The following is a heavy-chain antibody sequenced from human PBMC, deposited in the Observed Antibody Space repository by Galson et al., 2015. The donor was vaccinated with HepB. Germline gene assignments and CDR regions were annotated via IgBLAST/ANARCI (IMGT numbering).Heavy chain of an antibody. Sequence: LRLSCAASGFTFSSYAMSWVRQAPGKGLEWVSAISGSDGSTYYADSVKGRFTISRDNSKNTLYLQMNSLRAEDTAVYYCAKDVRGLGWFDPWGQGTLVTVSS. J-gene: IGHJ5*02. CDR2: ISGSDGST. D-gene: IGHD6-19*01. CDR3: AKDVRGLGWFDP. V-gene: IGHV3-23*01. CDR1: GFTFSSYA.